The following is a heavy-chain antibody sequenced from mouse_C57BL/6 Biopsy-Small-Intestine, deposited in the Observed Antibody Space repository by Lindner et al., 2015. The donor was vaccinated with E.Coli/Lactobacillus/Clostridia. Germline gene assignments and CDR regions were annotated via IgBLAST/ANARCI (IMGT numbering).Heavy chain of an antibody. Sequence: SVKVSCKASGDSFSDYTITWVRQAAGQGLEWMGKIIPSLDLTTYGHKFQGRVTITADRSTNTVYMELSSLRSEDTAIYYCANPVEEDAFDIWGQGTLVTVSS. D-gene: IGHD1-3*01. J-gene: IGHJ3*01. CDR2: IIPSLDLT. V-gene: IGHV1-53*01. CDR1: GDSFSDYT. CDR3: ANPVEEDAFDI.